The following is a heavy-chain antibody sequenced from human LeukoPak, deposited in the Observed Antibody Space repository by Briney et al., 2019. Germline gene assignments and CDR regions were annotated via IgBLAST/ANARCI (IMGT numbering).Heavy chain of an antibody. D-gene: IGHD6-19*01. CDR3: ASHSSCGRRPTGNY. CDR2: INHSGST. Sequence: PSETLSLTCAVYGGSFSGYYWSWIRQPPGKGLEWIGEINHSGSTNYNPSLKSRVTISVDTSKNQFSLKLSSVTAADTAVYYCASHSSCGRRPTGNYWGQGTLVTVSS. J-gene: IGHJ4*02. CDR1: GGSFSGYY. V-gene: IGHV4-34*01.